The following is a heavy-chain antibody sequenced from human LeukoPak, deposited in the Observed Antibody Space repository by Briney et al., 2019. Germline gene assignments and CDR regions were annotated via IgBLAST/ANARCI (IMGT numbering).Heavy chain of an antibody. Sequence: PGGSLRLSCEGSAFIFSGHWMNWVRQTPGKGLEWVASIKEDGSERQYVDSVKGRFSISRDNTKGSLFLQLNSLRAEDTAVYYCARAHYDSSGYPPRYWGQGTLVTVSS. CDR3: ARAHYDSSGYPPRY. J-gene: IGHJ4*02. CDR2: IKEDGSER. CDR1: AFIFSGHW. V-gene: IGHV3-7*03. D-gene: IGHD3-22*01.